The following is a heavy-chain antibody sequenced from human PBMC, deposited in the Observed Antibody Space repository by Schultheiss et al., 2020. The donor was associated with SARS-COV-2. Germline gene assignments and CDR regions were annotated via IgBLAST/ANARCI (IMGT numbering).Heavy chain of an antibody. CDR2: IYSGGST. V-gene: IGHV3-66*01. CDR1: GFTVSSNY. Sequence: GESLKISCAASGFTVSSNYMSWVRQAPGKGLEWVSVIYSGGSTYYADSVKGRFTISRDNSKNTLYLQMNSLRAEDTAVYYCARAWHDSSGYYYVSYFQHWGQGTLVTVSS. J-gene: IGHJ1*01. D-gene: IGHD3-22*01. CDR3: ARAWHDSSGYYYVSYFQH.